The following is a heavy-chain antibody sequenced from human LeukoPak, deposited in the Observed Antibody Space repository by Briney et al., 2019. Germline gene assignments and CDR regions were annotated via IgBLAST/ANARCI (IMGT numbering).Heavy chain of an antibody. Sequence: GGSLRLSCSASGFTFSSYAMHWVRQAPGKGLEYVSAISSNGGSTHYADSVKGRFTISRDNSKNTLYLQMSSLRAEDTAVYYCVRDSSSWSNWFDPWGLGTLVTVSS. D-gene: IGHD6-13*01. J-gene: IGHJ5*02. CDR3: VRDSSSWSNWFDP. V-gene: IGHV3-64D*06. CDR1: GFTFSSYA. CDR2: ISSNGGST.